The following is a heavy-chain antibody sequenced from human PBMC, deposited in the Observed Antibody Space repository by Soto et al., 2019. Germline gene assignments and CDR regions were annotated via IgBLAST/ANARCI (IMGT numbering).Heavy chain of an antibody. CDR3: ARVGSSGWSPDY. CDR1: GGSIIGHY. D-gene: IGHD6-19*01. CDR2: IFYSGVT. Sequence: SETLSLTCTVSGGSIIGHYWTWMRQPPGKELEWIGYIFYSGVTNYNPSLKSRVTLSVDTSKNQFSLNLRSVTAEDTALYYCARVGSSGWSPDYWGRGTLVTVSS. J-gene: IGHJ4*02. V-gene: IGHV4-59*11.